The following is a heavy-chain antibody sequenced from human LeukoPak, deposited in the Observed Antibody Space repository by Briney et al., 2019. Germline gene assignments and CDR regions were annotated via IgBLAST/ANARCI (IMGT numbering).Heavy chain of an antibody. J-gene: IGHJ6*03. CDR3: ARAGRSSSSPVLGYYYYYMDV. D-gene: IGHD6-6*01. Sequence: ASVKVSCKASGYTFTGYYMHWVRQAPGQGLEWMGWINPNSGGTNYAQKFQGRVTMTRDTSISTAYMELSRLRSDDTAVYYCARAGRSSSSPVLGYYYYYMDVWGKGTTVTVSS. CDR2: INPNSGGT. CDR1: GYTFTGYY. V-gene: IGHV1-2*02.